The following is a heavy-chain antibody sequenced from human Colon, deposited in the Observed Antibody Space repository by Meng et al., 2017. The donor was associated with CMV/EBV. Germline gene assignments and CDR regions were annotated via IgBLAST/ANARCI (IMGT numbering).Heavy chain of an antibody. V-gene: IGHV1-46*01. D-gene: IGHD4-11*01. CDR2: INPSGGST. CDR1: GYTFTSYY. Sequence: ASVKVSCKASGYTFTSYYMHWVRQAPEQGLEWMGIINPSGGSTSYAQKFQGRVTMTRDTSTSTVYMELSSLRSEDTAVYYCARWPYDYSNHYYFDYWGQGTLVTVSS. CDR3: ARWPYDYSNHYYFDY. J-gene: IGHJ4*02.